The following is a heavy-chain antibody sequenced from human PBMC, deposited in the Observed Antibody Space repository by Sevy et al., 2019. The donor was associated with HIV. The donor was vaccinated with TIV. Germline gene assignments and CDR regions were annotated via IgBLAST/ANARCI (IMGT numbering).Heavy chain of an antibody. V-gene: IGHV3-7*03. J-gene: IGHJ5*02. D-gene: IGHD3-16*01. CDR1: GFTFISYW. CDR3: AGVVGITSAFGT. Sequence: GGSLRLSCAGSGFTFISYWMSWVRQAPGKGLEWVANIKQDGSEKYYVDSVKGRFNISRDNARNSLLLQMNGLRAEDTAVYYCAGVVGITSAFGTWGQGTLVTVSS. CDR2: IKQDGSEK.